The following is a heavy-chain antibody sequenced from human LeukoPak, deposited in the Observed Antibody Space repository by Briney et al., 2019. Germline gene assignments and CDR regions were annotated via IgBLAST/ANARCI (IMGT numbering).Heavy chain of an antibody. Sequence: GASVKVSCKASGYTFTGYYMHWARRAPGQGLEWMGWINPNSGGTNYAQKFQGRVTMTRDTSISTAYMELSRLRSDDTAVYYCARAVDTAMWYWGQGTLVTVSS. CDR2: INPNSGGT. V-gene: IGHV1-2*02. CDR3: ARAVDTAMWY. J-gene: IGHJ4*02. D-gene: IGHD5-18*01. CDR1: GYTFTGYY.